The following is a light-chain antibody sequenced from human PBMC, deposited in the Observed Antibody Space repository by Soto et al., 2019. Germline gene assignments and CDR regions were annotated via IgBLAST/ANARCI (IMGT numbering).Light chain of an antibody. J-gene: IGKJ1*01. CDR2: GGS. CDR3: QQYNNWPPTWT. V-gene: IGKV3-20*01. CDR1: QSVSGSK. Sequence: EIVLTQSPGPLSLSPGNRATLSCRASQSVSGSKLAWYQQRPGQAPRLLIYGGSSRATDIPARFSGSGSGTDYTLTISRLEPEDFAVYYCQQYNNWPPTWTFDQGTKVDIK.